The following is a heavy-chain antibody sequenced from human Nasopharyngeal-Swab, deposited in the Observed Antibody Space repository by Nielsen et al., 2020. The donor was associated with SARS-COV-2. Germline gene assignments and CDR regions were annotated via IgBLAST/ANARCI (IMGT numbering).Heavy chain of an antibody. Sequence: WIRQPPGKGLEWIGYIYYNGDTYYNPSLKSRVTISLDTSRKQFSLQVKSLTAADTAVYYCARVRPHYFERSGCDQWGQGTRVTVSS. CDR3: ARVRPHYFERSGCDQ. CDR2: IYYNGDT. V-gene: IGHV4-39*07. J-gene: IGHJ4*02. D-gene: IGHD3-22*01.